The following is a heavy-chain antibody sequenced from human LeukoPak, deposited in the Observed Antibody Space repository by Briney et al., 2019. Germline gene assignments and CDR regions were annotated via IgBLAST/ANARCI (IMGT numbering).Heavy chain of an antibody. V-gene: IGHV3-23*01. CDR3: AKDKVGATSIHYFDY. J-gene: IGHJ4*02. CDR2: ISGCGGST. D-gene: IGHD1-26*01. Sequence: PGGSLRLSCAASGFTFSSYGMSWVRQAPGKGLEWVSAISGCGGSTYYADSVKGRFTISRDNSKNTLYLQMNSLRAEDTAVYYCAKDKVGATSIHYFDYWGQGTLVTVSS. CDR1: GFTFSSYG.